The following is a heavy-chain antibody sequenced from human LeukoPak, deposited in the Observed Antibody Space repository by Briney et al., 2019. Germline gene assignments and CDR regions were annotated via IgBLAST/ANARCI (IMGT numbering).Heavy chain of an antibody. Sequence: PGGSLRLSCAASGFTFSSYGMHWVRQAPGKGLEWVAFIRFDGSAENYADSVKGRFNISRDNSKNTLHVQMNSLTADDTAVYYCVKDIRRGDNFGYDQFAYWGQGTLVTVSS. CDR1: GFTFSSYG. CDR3: VKDIRRGDNFGYDQFAY. D-gene: IGHD5-18*01. CDR2: IRFDGSAE. J-gene: IGHJ4*02. V-gene: IGHV3-30*02.